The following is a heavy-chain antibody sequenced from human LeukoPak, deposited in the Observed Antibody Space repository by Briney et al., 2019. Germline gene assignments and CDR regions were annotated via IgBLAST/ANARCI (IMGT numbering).Heavy chain of an antibody. J-gene: IGHJ3*02. V-gene: IGHV3-30*04. Sequence: GGSLRLSCAASGFTFSSYAMHWVRQAPGKGLEWVAVISYDGSNKYYADSVKGRFTISRDNSKNTLYLHMNSLRAEDTAVYYCAREQQQGDHDAFDIWGQGTMVTVSS. D-gene: IGHD6-13*01. CDR1: GFTFSSYA. CDR3: AREQQQGDHDAFDI. CDR2: ISYDGSNK.